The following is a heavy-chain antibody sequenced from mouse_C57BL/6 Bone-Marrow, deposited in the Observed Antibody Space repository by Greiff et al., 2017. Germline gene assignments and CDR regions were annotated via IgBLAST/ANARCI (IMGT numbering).Heavy chain of an antibody. CDR2: IDPANGNT. V-gene: IGHV14-3*01. Sequence: EVQLQQSVAELVRPGASVKLSCTASGFNIKNTYMHWVKQRPEQGLEWIGRIDPANGNTKYAPKFQGKATITADTPSNTAYQQLSSLTSEDTASYYYARRGRSHWYFDVWGTGTTVTVSS. D-gene: IGHD1-1*01. J-gene: IGHJ1*03. CDR3: ARRGRSHWYFDV. CDR1: GFNIKNTY.